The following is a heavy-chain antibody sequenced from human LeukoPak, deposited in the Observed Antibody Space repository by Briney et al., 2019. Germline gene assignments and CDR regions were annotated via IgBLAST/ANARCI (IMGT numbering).Heavy chain of an antibody. Sequence: ASVKVSCKVSGYPLTELSMHWVRQAPGQGLEWMGWINPNSGGTYYAQKFQGRVSMTRDTSISTAYMELSSLRSDDTAVYYCYYRVSSGYLTWGQGTLVAVSS. CDR1: GYPLTELS. D-gene: IGHD3-22*01. CDR2: INPNSGGT. J-gene: IGHJ4*02. V-gene: IGHV1-2*02. CDR3: YYRVSSGYLT.